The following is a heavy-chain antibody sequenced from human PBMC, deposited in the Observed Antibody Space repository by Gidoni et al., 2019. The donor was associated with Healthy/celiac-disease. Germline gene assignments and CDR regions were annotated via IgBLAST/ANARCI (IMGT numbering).Heavy chain of an antibody. CDR2: IRSKAYGGTT. V-gene: IGHV3-49*05. J-gene: IGHJ6*03. CDR1: GFTFGDYA. D-gene: IGHD3-22*01. Sequence: EVQLVESGGGLVKPGRSLRLSCTASGFTFGDYAISWFRQAPGKGLEWVGFIRSKAYGGTTEYAASVKGRFTISRDDSKSIAYLQMNSLKTEDTAVYYCTRDQKDSSGYYYYYYMDVWGKGTTVTVSS. CDR3: TRDQKDSSGYYYYYYMDV.